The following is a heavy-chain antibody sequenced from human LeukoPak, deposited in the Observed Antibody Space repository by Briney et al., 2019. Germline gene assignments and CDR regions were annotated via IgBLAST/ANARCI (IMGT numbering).Heavy chain of an antibody. CDR3: AKDGGTGSGLDY. V-gene: IGHV3-30*18. J-gene: IGHJ4*02. D-gene: IGHD3-10*01. CDR2: ISYDGSNK. CDR1: GFTFSSYG. Sequence: GGSLRLSCAASGFTFSSYGMHWVRQAPGKGLEWVAVISYDGSNKCYADSVKGRFTISRDNSKNTLYLQMNSLRAEDTAVYYCAKDGGTGSGLDYWGQGTLVTVSS.